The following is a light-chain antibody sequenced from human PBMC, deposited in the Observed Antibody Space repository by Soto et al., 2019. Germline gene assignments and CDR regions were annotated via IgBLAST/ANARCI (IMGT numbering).Light chain of an antibody. Sequence: DIVLTQSPGTLSLSPGESATLSCRASQSVDSTYIAWYQQKPGQAPRLLIYGASTRATGIPARFSGSGSGTEFTLTISSLQSEDFAVYYCQQYNNWPRTFGQGTKVDI. CDR3: QQYNNWPRT. CDR1: QSVDST. J-gene: IGKJ1*01. V-gene: IGKV3-15*01. CDR2: GAS.